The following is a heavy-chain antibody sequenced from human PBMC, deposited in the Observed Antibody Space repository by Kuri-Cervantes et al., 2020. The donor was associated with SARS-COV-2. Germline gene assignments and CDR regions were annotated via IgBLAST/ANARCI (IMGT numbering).Heavy chain of an antibody. D-gene: IGHD2-8*01. V-gene: IGHV3-7*01. CDR2: IKQDGSEK. Sequence: LSLTCAASGFTFSSYWMSWVRQAPGKGLEWVANIKQDGSEKYYVDSVKGRFTISRDNSKNTLYLQMNSLRAEDTAVYYCARDIGVYYYGMDVWGQGTTVTVSS. CDR1: GFTFSSYW. J-gene: IGHJ6*02. CDR3: ARDIGVYYYGMDV.